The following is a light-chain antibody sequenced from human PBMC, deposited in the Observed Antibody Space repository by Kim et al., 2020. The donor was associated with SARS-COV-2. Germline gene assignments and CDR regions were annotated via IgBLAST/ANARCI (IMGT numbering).Light chain of an antibody. J-gene: IGKJ2*01. CDR2: WAS. Sequence: DIVMTQSPESLAVSLGERATINCKSSQSVLYSANNANYLAWYQHKAGQPPKVLIYWASTRESGVPDRFSGSGSGTDFTLTISSLQAEDVAVYYCQQYYATPYTFGQGTKMEI. V-gene: IGKV4-1*01. CDR1: QSVLYSANNANY. CDR3: QQYYATPYT.